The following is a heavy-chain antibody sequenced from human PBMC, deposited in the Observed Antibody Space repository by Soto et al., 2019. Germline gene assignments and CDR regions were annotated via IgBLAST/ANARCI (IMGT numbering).Heavy chain of an antibody. CDR3: AKDATKMYGSGSYYYYYYYKAD. Sequence: ASVQVSCMTSGDSFNDYYIHWVRQAPRQALEWMGWINPNGGATKYAQKFQGRVTVTKNTLYLQMNSLRAEDTAVYYCAKDATKMYGSGSYYYYYYYKADWGKGTTVTVSS. J-gene: IGHJ6*03. V-gene: IGHV1-2*02. CDR1: GDSFNDYY. CDR2: INPNGGAT. D-gene: IGHD3-10*01.